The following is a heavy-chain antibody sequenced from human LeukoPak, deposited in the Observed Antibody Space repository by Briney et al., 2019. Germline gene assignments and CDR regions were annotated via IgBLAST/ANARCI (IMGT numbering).Heavy chain of an antibody. Sequence: PSETLSLTCAVYGGSFSGYYWSWIRQPPGQGLEWIGEINHSGSTNYNPSLKSRVTISVDTSKNQFSLKLSSVTAADTAAYYCARDRYSSSWDHYYYYYYGIDVWGQGTLVTVSS. J-gene: IGHJ6*02. CDR3: ARDRYSSSWDHYYYYYYGIDV. V-gene: IGHV4-34*01. CDR1: GGSFSGYY. D-gene: IGHD6-13*01. CDR2: INHSGST.